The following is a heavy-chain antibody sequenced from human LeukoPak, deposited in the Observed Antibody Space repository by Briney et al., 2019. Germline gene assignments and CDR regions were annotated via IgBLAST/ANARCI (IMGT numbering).Heavy chain of an antibody. CDR2: IYYSGST. J-gene: IGHJ4*02. V-gene: IGHV4-39*07. CDR3: ARAYGSGIRSDY. D-gene: IGHD3-10*01. Sequence: SETLSLTCAVSGGSISSSSYYWGWIRQPPGKGLEWIGSIYYSGSTYYNPSLKSRVTISVDTSKNQFSLKLSSVTAADTAVYYCARAYGSGIRSDYWGQGTLVTVSS. CDR1: GGSISSSSYY.